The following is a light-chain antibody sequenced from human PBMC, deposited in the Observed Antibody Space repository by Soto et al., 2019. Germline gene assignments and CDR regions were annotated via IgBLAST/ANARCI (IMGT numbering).Light chain of an antibody. V-gene: IGLV1-47*02. CDR3: AAWDDSLSAWV. CDR1: SSNIGSNY. CDR2: SNT. J-gene: IGLJ3*02. Sequence: QSVLTQPPSTSETPGQRVTISCSGSSSNIGSNYVYWYRQLPGTAPKLLIYSNTQRPSGVPDRFSGSRSGTSASLAISGLRSGDEADYYCAAWDDSLSAWVFGGGTKVTVL.